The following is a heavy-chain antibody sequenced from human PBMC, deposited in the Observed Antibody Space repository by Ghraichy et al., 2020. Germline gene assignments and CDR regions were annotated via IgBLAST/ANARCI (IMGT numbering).Heavy chain of an antibody. D-gene: IGHD4-17*01. Sequence: GGSLILSCAASGFTFSSYVMHWVRQAPGKGLEWVAVISYDAGNKYHADSVKGRFTISRDNSKNTLYLEMNSLRAEDTAVYYCAKDYYGDYDSYYYAMDVWGQGTTVTVSS. CDR2: ISYDAGNK. CDR1: GFTFSSYV. J-gene: IGHJ6*02. CDR3: AKDYYGDYDSYYYAMDV. V-gene: IGHV3-30*18.